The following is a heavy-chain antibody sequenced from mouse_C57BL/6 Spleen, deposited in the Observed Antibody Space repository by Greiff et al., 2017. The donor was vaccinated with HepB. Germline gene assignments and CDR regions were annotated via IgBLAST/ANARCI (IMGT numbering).Heavy chain of an antibody. D-gene: IGHD2-4*01. Sequence: QVQLQQSGAELVRPGASVKLSCKASGYTFTDYYINWVKQRPGQGLEWIARIYPGSGNTYYNEKFKGKATLTAEKSSSTAYMQLSSLTSEDSAVYFCAYDYEGYFDVWGTGTTVTVSS. CDR3: AYDYEGYFDV. CDR2: IYPGSGNT. V-gene: IGHV1-76*01. CDR1: GYTFTDYY. J-gene: IGHJ1*03.